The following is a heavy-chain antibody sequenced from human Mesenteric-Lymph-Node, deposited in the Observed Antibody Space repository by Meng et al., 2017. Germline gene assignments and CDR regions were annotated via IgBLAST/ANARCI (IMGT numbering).Heavy chain of an antibody. J-gene: IGHJ6*02. CDR2: INHSGST. CDR1: GGSFSGYY. V-gene: IGHV4-34*01. D-gene: IGHD6-6*01. CDR3: ARGQLVRPYYYYYGMDV. Sequence: SETLSLTCAVYGGSFSGYYWSWIRQPPGKGLEWIGEINHSGSTNYNPSLKSRVTISVDTSKNQFSLKLSSVTAADTAVYYCARGQLVRPYYYYYGMDVWGQGTTVTGSS.